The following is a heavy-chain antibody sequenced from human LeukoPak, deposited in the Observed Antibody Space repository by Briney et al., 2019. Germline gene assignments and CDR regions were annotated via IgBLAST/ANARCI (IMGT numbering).Heavy chain of an antibody. CDR1: GGSISSYY. Sequence: PSETLSLTCTVSGGSISSYYWSWIRQPPGKGLEWIGSIYYSGSTYYNPSLKSRVTISVDTPKNQFSLKLSSVTAADTAVYYCARGPSYPRGYSYGYFFYWGQGTLVTVSS. V-gene: IGHV4-59*12. J-gene: IGHJ4*02. D-gene: IGHD5-18*01. CDR2: IYYSGST. CDR3: ARGPSYPRGYSYGYFFY.